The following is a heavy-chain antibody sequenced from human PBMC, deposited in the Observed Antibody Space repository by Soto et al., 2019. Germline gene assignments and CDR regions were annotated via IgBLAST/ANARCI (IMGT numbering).Heavy chain of an antibody. D-gene: IGHD3-22*01. CDR1: GFTFSSYS. J-gene: IGHJ4*02. Sequence: GGSLRLSCAASGFTFSSYSMNWVRQAPGKGLEWVSAISGSSITIYYADSVKGRFTISRDNAKNTLYLQMNSLRDEDTAVYYCAKSPGMYYYDSSGYYHYDYWGQGTLVTVSS. V-gene: IGHV3-48*02. CDR2: ISGSSITI. CDR3: AKSPGMYYYDSSGYYHYDY.